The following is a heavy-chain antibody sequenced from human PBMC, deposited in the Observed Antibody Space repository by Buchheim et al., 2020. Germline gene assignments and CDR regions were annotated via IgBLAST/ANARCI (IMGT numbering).Heavy chain of an antibody. J-gene: IGHJ5*02. V-gene: IGHV4-61*02. CDR1: GGSISSGSYY. D-gene: IGHD6-6*01. Sequence: QVQLQESGPGLVKPSQTLSLTCTVSGGSISSGSYYWSWIRQPAGKGLEWIGRIYTSGSTNYNPPLKSRFTISVDTSKNQFSLKLSSVTAADTAVYYCAREGSIAVPSFDPWGQGTL. CDR2: IYTSGST. CDR3: AREGSIAVPSFDP.